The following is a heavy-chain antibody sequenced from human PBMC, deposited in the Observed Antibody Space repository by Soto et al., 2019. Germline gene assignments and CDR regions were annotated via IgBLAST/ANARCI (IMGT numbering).Heavy chain of an antibody. CDR3: ARRLDYYDSSGPYYFDY. V-gene: IGHV5-51*01. CDR2: IYPSDSDT. D-gene: IGHD3-22*01. Sequence: LKISCKGSGYSFTSYWIGWVRQMPGKGLEWMGIIYPSDSDTRYSPSFQGQVTISADKSISTAYLQWSSLKASDTAMYYCARRLDYYDSSGPYYFDYWGQGTLVTVSS. J-gene: IGHJ4*02. CDR1: GYSFTSYW.